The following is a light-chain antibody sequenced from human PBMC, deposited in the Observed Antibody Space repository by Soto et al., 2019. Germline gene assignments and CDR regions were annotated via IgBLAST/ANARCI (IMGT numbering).Light chain of an antibody. CDR1: QGISSY. J-gene: IGKJ4*01. CDR3: QQYYSYPFT. V-gene: IGKV1-8*01. Sequence: AIRMTQSPSSLSASTGYRVTITCRASQGISSYLAWYQQKPVKAPKLLIYAASTLQSGVPSRFSGSGSGTDFTLTISCLQSADFATYYCQQYYSYPFTFGGGTKVEIK. CDR2: AAS.